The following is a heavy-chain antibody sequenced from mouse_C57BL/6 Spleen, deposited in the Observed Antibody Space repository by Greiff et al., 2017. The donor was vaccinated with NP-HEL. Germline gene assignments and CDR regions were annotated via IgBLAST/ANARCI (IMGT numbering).Heavy chain of an antibody. Sequence: VQLQQSGAELVKPGASVKLSCTASGYTFTTYHIEWMKQNHGKSLEWIGNFNPYNDDTKYNEKFKDKATLTVEKSSSTVYLVLSLITSDDSAVYYCARAITTVVDWYFDVWGTGTTVTVSS. CDR3: ARAITTVVDWYFDV. CDR2: FNPYNDDT. CDR1: GYTFTTYH. V-gene: IGHV1-47*01. J-gene: IGHJ1*03. D-gene: IGHD1-1*01.